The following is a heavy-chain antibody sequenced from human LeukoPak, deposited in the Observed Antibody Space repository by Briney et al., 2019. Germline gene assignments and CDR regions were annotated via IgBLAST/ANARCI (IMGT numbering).Heavy chain of an antibody. CDR3: AREGDGGNFHFDY. CDR1: GFIFSDYS. D-gene: IGHD4-23*01. V-gene: IGHV3-48*01. CDR2: ISRSGSII. J-gene: IGHJ4*02. Sequence: GGSLRLSCAASGFIFSDYSMNWVRQAPGKGLEWVSYISRSGSIIYYADSVKGRFTISRDNSKNSLYLQMNSLRTEDTAVYYCAREGDGGNFHFDYWGQGILVTVSS.